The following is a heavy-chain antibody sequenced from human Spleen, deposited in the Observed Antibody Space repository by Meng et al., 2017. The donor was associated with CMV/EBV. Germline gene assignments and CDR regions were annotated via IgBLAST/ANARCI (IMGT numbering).Heavy chain of an antibody. V-gene: IGHV3-7*01. CDR2: INGDGSDK. J-gene: IGHJ6*02. CDR1: GFTIRNYW. CDR3: VPHDCAMDV. Sequence: GGSLRLSCAASGFTIRNYWMSWVRQAPGKGLEWVANINGDGSDKGYVDSVKGRFTISRDNARNSLYMEMNSLRPEDTAVYYCVPHDCAMDVWGQGTTVTVSS.